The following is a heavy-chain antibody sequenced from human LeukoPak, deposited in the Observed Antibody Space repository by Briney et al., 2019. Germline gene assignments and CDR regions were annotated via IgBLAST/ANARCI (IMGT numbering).Heavy chain of an antibody. V-gene: IGHV3-48*04. CDR1: GFTFSSYS. D-gene: IGHD3-22*01. Sequence: GGSLRLSRAASGFTFSSYSMNWVRQAPGKGLEWVSYISSSSSAIYYADSVKGRFTISRDNAKNSLYLQMNSLRAEDTAVYYCARGAPYYYDSSGLDYWGQGTLVTVSS. J-gene: IGHJ4*02. CDR2: ISSSSSAI. CDR3: ARGAPYYYDSSGLDY.